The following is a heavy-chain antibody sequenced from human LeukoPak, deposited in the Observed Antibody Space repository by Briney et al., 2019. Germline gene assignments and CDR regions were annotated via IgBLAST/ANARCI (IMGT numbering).Heavy chain of an antibody. CDR2: IYYSGST. Sequence: KPSETLSLTCTVSGGSISSYYWSWIRQPPGKGLEWIGYIYYSGSTNYNPSLKSRVTISVDTSKNQFSLKLSSVTAADTAVYYCARAPGHAYYGMDVWGQGTLVTVSS. CDR3: ARAPGHAYYGMDV. J-gene: IGHJ6*02. V-gene: IGHV4-59*01. CDR1: GGSISSYY.